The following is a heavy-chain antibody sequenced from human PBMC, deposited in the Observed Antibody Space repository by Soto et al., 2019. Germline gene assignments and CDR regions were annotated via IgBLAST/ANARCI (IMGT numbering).Heavy chain of an antibody. V-gene: IGHV3-7*01. CDR3: ATYSGYALPMDV. CDR1: GFALSNYW. CDR2: INHYGSEI. J-gene: IGHJ6*03. Sequence: GGSLRLSCAASGFALSNYWMTWVRQAPGKGLEWVASINHYGSEINYVDSVNGRFTISRDNAKNSVYLEMNTLRAEDTAVYYCATYSGYALPMDVWGKGTTVTVSS. D-gene: IGHD1-26*01.